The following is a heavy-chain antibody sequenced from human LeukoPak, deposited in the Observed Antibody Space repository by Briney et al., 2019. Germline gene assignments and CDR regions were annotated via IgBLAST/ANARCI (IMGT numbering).Heavy chain of an antibody. CDR1: GYSISSGYY. V-gene: IGHV4-38-2*02. D-gene: IGHD1-26*01. J-gene: IGHJ4*02. Sequence: SETLSLTCTVSGYSISSGYYWGWIRQPPGKGLEWIGSIYHSGSTYYNPSLKSRVTISVDTSKNKFSMKLSSVTAADTAVYYWARGVGATGGYYFDYWGQGTLVTVSS. CDR2: IYHSGST. CDR3: ARGVGATGGYYFDY.